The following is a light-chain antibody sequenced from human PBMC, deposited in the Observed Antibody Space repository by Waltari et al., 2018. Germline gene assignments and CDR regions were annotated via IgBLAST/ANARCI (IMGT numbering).Light chain of an antibody. Sequence: DIQKTQSPSTLSASVGDRVTITCRASQSVNTWLAWFQQLPGKAPKVLIYKASNLEPGVPSRFSGSGSGTDFTLTISSLQPDDFASYYCQQYNDFPWTFGQGTKVEIK. CDR2: KAS. J-gene: IGKJ1*01. CDR3: QQYNDFPWT. V-gene: IGKV1-5*03. CDR1: QSVNTW.